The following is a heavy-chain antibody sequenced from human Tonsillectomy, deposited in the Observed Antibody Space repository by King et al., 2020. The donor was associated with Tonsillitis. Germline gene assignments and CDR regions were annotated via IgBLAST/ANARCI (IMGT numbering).Heavy chain of an antibody. D-gene: IGHD4-17*01. V-gene: IGHV3-74*01. CDR1: GFTFSSLW. Sequence: VQLVESGGGLVQPGGSLRLSCAASGFTFSSLWMHWVRQAPGKGLVWISYINSDGSDTTYADSVKGRFTISRDNARNTLYLQMSSLRVEDTAVYYCARGGYGAIDYWGQGALVTVSS. CDR3: ARGGYGAIDY. CDR2: INSDGSDT. J-gene: IGHJ4*02.